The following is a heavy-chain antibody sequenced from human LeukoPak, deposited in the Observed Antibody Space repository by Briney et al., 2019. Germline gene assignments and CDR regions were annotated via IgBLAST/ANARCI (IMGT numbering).Heavy chain of an antibody. CDR1: GGSISSYY. CDR3: ARHSPRRDGYNYDF. CDR2: MYYTGST. J-gene: IGHJ4*02. Sequence: PSETLSLTCTVSGGSISSYYWSWIRQPPGKGLECIGYMYYTGSTNYNPSLKSRVTISVDTSKNQFSLKVSSVTAADTAVYYCARHSPRRDGYNYDFWGQGTLVTVSS. V-gene: IGHV4-59*08. D-gene: IGHD5-24*01.